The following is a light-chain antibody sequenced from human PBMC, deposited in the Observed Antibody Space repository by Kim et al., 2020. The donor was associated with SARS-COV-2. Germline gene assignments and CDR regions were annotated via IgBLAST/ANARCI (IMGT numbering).Light chain of an antibody. J-gene: IGLJ2*01. CDR1: SLRSYY. Sequence: SSELTQDPAVSVALGQTVRITCQGDSLRSYYASWYQQKPGQAPVLVIYGKNNRPSGIPDRFSGSSSGNTASLTITGDQAEDEADYYCNSRDSSGNHPVVF. V-gene: IGLV3-19*01. CDR2: GKN. CDR3: NSRDSSGNHPVV.